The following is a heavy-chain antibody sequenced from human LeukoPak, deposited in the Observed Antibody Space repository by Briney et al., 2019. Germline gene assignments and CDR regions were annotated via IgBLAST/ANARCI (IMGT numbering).Heavy chain of an antibody. CDR1: GYTFTSYG. CDR3: AGGYMARGVIEPEDYYYGMDV. D-gene: IGHD3-10*01. Sequence: ASVKVSCMASGYTFTSYGISWVRQAPGQGLEWMGWISAYNGNTNCAQKLQGRVTMTTDTSTSTAYMELRSLRSDDTAVYYCAGGYMARGVIEPEDYYYGMDVWGQGTTVTVSS. J-gene: IGHJ6*02. CDR2: ISAYNGNT. V-gene: IGHV1-18*01.